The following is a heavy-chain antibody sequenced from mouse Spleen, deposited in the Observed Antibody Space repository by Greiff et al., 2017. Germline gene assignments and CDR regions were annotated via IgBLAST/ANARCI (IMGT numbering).Heavy chain of an antibody. CDR3: ARVYYGSFPYYFDY. V-gene: IGHV2-6-7*01. D-gene: IGHD1-1*01. J-gene: IGHJ2*01. CDR2: IWGDGST. Sequence: VQLQESGPGLVAPSQSLSITCTVSGFSLTGYGVNWVRQPPGKGLEWLGMIWGDGSTDYNSALKSRLSISKDNSKSQVFLKMNSLQTDDTARYYCARVYYGSFPYYFDYWGQGTTLTVSS. CDR1: GFSLTGYG.